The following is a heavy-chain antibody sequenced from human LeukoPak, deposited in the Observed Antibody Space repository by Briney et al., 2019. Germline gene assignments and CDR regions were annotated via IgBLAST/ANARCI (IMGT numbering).Heavy chain of an antibody. V-gene: IGHV4-4*07. CDR2: IYTSGST. CDR1: GGSISNFH. D-gene: IGHD2-2*01. Sequence: NPSETLSLTCTVSGGSISNFHWSWIRQPAGKGLEGIGRIYTSGSTNYNPSLKSRVTMSVDTSKNQFSLKLRSVTAADTAVYYCAREGPATFDYWGQGTLVTVSS. CDR3: AREGPATFDY. J-gene: IGHJ4*02.